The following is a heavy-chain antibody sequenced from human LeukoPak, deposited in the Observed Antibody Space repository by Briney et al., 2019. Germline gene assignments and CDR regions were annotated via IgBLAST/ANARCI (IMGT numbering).Heavy chain of an antibody. CDR2: IYYSGST. Sequence: PSQTLSLTCTVSGGSISSGDYYWSWIRQPPGKGLEGIGYIYYSGSTYYNPSLKSRVTISVDTSKNQFSLKLSSVTAADTAVYYCARSIVVVPAAMGAFDIWGQGTMVTVSS. J-gene: IGHJ3*02. CDR1: GGSISSGDYY. CDR3: ARSIVVVPAAMGAFDI. D-gene: IGHD2-2*01. V-gene: IGHV4-30-4*08.